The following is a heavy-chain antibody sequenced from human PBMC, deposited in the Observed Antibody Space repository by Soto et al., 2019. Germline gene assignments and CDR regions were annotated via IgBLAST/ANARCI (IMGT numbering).Heavy chain of an antibody. V-gene: IGHV3-73*01. J-gene: IGHJ6*02. CDR2: IRSKANSYAT. D-gene: IGHD6-13*01. Sequence: GGSLRLSCAASGFTFSGSAMHWVRQASGKGLEWVGRIRSKANSYATAYAASVKGRFTISRDDSKNTAYLQMNSLKTEDTAVYYCTRHRDEEGSWMPPYYYYGMDVWGQGPKVTVSS. CDR1: GFTFSGSA. CDR3: TRHRDEEGSWMPPYYYYGMDV.